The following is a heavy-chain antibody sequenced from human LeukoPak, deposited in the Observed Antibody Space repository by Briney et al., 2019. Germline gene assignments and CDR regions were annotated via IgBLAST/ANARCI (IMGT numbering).Heavy chain of an antibody. Sequence: PSETLSLTCTVSGYSISSGYYWGWIRQPPGKGLEWIGSIYHSGSTYYNPSLKSRVTISVDTSKNQFSLKLNSVTAADTAVYYCARSSIVGATDYFDYWGQGTLVTVSS. J-gene: IGHJ4*02. D-gene: IGHD1-26*01. CDR1: GYSISSGYY. CDR3: ARSSIVGATDYFDY. CDR2: IYHSGST. V-gene: IGHV4-38-2*02.